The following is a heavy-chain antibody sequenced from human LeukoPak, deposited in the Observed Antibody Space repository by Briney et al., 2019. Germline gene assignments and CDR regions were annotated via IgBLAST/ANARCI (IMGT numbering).Heavy chain of an antibody. Sequence: ASVKVSCKASGYTFTSYDINWVRQATGQGLEWMGWINLNSGGTNGAQKFQDRGTMTRDTSISTAYMELSRLRSDDTAVYYCARSPDILTGENFDYWGQGTLVTVSS. D-gene: IGHD3-9*01. CDR3: ARSPDILTGENFDY. CDR1: GYTFTSYD. V-gene: IGHV1-2*02. CDR2: INLNSGGT. J-gene: IGHJ4*02.